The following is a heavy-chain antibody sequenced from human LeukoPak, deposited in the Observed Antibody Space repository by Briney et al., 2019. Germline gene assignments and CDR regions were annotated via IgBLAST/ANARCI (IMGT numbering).Heavy chain of an antibody. CDR3: ATILHSGLWFRELQLDY. J-gene: IGHJ4*02. Sequence: SVNVSCKVSVYTLTELSMHWVRQAPGKGLEWMGGFDPEDGETIYAQKFQGRVTMTEDTSTDTAYMELSSLRSEDTAVYYCATILHSGLWFRELQLDYWGQGTLVTVSS. V-gene: IGHV1-24*01. D-gene: IGHD3-10*01. CDR2: FDPEDGET. CDR1: VYTLTELS.